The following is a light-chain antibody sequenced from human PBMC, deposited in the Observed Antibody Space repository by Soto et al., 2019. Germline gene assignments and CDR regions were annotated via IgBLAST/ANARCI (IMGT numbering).Light chain of an antibody. J-gene: IGKJ4*01. CDR2: AES. CDR1: QNIITF. V-gene: IGKV1-27*01. Sequence: EIEMTQSPSSLSASVGDRVTITCRASQNIITFLNWYQQKPGQAPKFLIYAESTVQSGVPSRFSGSGSGTDFTLTISSLQPEDVATYYCQKFNSIPLTFGGGTKVDI. CDR3: QKFNSIPLT.